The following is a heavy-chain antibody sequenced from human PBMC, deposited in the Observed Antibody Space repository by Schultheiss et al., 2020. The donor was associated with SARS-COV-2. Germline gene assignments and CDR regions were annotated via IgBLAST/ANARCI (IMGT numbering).Heavy chain of an antibody. D-gene: IGHD1-1*01. CDR3: VKEGEEMGTS. J-gene: IGHJ4*02. CDR2: IWYDGSNK. CDR1: GFPFSSYT. V-gene: IGHV3-33*03. Sequence: GGSLRLSCVGSGFPFSSYTMNWVRQAPGKGLEWVAVIWYDGSNKYYADSVKGRFTISRDNAKNSLDLQMNSLRVDDTAVYYCVKEGEEMGTSWGQGTLVTVSS.